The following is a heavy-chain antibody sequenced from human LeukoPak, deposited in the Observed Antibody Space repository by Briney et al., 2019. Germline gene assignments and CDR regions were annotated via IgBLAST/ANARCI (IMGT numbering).Heavy chain of an antibody. CDR3: ARETATVNTAFDI. J-gene: IGHJ3*02. V-gene: IGHV1-2*02. D-gene: IGHD4-11*01. Sequence: ASVKVSCKSSGYIFTCYYIHWVRQAPGQGLEWMGWVNPNSGATNYAQKFQGRVTMTRDTSISTTYMDLSRLRSDDTAVYYCARETATVNTAFDIWGQGTMVTVS. CDR1: GYIFTCYY. CDR2: VNPNSGAT.